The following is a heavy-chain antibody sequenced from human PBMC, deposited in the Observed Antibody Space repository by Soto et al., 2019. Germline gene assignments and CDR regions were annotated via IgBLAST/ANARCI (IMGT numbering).Heavy chain of an antibody. D-gene: IGHD3-16*01. CDR3: AKDRVASGVGEVDY. CDR1: GFTFSRNA. V-gene: IGHV3-30*18. Sequence: QVQLVESGGGVVQPGRSLRLSCAASGFTFSRNAMHWVRQAPGKGLEWVGVISYDGSNKYYADSVKGRFTISRDNSKNTLYLQINSLRDEDTALYYCAKDRVASGVGEVDYWGQGTLITVSS. J-gene: IGHJ4*02. CDR2: ISYDGSNK.